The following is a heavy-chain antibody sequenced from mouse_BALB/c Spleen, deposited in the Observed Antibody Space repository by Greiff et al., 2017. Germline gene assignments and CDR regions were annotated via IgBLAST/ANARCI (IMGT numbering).Heavy chain of an antibody. CDR3: ARGGVYYRYDGPYFDY. Sequence: DVMLVESGGGLVKPGGSLKLSCAASGFTFSSYAMSWVRQTPEKRLEWVASISSGGSTYYPDSVKGRFTISRDNARNILYLQMSSLRSEDTAMYYCARGGVYYRYDGPYFDYWGQGTTLTVSS. CDR1: GFTFSSYA. J-gene: IGHJ2*01. D-gene: IGHD2-14*01. CDR2: ISSGGST. V-gene: IGHV5-6-5*01.